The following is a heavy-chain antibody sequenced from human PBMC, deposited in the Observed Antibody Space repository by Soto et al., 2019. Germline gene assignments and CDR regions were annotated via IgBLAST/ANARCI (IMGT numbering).Heavy chain of an antibody. CDR3: ARHSYCSSTSCSDY. CDR1: GGSISSYY. Sequence: PSETLSLTCTVSGGSISSYYWSWIRQPPGKGLEWIGYIYYSGSTNYNPSLKSRVTISVDTSKNQFSLKLSSVTAADTAVYYCARHSYCSSTSCSDYWGQGTLVTVSS. D-gene: IGHD2-2*01. J-gene: IGHJ4*02. V-gene: IGHV4-59*08. CDR2: IYYSGST.